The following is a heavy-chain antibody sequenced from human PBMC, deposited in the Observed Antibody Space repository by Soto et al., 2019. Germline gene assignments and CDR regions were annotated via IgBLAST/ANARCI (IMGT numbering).Heavy chain of an antibody. CDR2: INHSGST. J-gene: IGHJ5*02. D-gene: IGHD3-22*01. Sequence: PSETLSLTCAVYGGSFSGYYWSWIRQPPGKGLEWIGEINHSGSTNYNPSLKSRVTISVDTSKNQFSLKLSSVTAADTAVYYCAIGRRYYYDSSGYYWAWFDPWGQGTLVTVSS. V-gene: IGHV4-34*01. CDR1: GGSFSGYY. CDR3: AIGRRYYYDSSGYYWAWFDP.